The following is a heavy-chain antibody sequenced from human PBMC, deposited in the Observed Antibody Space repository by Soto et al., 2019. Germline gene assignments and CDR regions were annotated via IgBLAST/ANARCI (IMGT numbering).Heavy chain of an antibody. J-gene: IGHJ3*02. Sequence: SETLPLTCTVSGGSISSYYWSWIRQPPGKGLEWIGYIYYSGSTNYNPSLKSRVTISVDTSKNQFSLKLSSVTAADTAVYYCARLGDYVQQTRTAFDIWGQGTMVTVSS. D-gene: IGHD4-17*01. V-gene: IGHV4-59*08. CDR2: IYYSGST. CDR3: ARLGDYVQQTRTAFDI. CDR1: GGSISSYY.